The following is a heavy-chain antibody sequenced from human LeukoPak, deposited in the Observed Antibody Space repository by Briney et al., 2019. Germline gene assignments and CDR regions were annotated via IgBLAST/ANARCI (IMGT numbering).Heavy chain of an antibody. CDR2: INHSGSN. CDR1: GGSFSGYY. J-gene: IGHJ4*02. Sequence: SETLSLTCAVYGGSFSGYYWSWIRQPPGKGLEWIGEINHSGSNNYNPSLKSRVTISVDTSKNQFSLKLSSVTAAATAVYYCARGPYSSSWYRFDYWGQGTLVTVSS. D-gene: IGHD6-13*01. V-gene: IGHV4-34*01. CDR3: ARGPYSSSWYRFDY.